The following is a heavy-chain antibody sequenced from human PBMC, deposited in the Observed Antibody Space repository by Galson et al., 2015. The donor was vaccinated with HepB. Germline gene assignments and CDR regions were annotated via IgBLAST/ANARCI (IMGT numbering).Heavy chain of an antibody. CDR2: ITPSGDNT. CDR3: AKVFPEKTDGWYRQALYYFDS. CDR1: GFTFSYYA. D-gene: IGHD6-19*01. Sequence: SLRLSYAASGFTFSYYAMAWVRQAPGKGLEWISAITPSGDNTYSADSMKGRFFISRDNSQNTLFLQMNSLRADDTAIYFCAKVFPEKTDGWYRQALYYFDSWGQGTRVTVSS. J-gene: IGHJ4*02. V-gene: IGHV3-23*01.